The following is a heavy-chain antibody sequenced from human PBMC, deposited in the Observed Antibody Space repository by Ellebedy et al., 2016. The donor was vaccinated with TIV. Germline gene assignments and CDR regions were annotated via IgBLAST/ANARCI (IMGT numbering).Heavy chain of an antibody. J-gene: IGHJ4*02. CDR3: AKGYDARGN. CDR2: IRYGGTDK. V-gene: IGHV3-30*02. Sequence: GESLKISCAASGFTFSTYGMHCVRQAPGEGLQWVAFIRYGGTDKYYADSVKGRFTISRDNSKNTLYLQMSSLRVEDTAVYYCAKGYDARGNWGQGTLVTVSS. CDR1: GFTFSTYG. D-gene: IGHD3-3*01.